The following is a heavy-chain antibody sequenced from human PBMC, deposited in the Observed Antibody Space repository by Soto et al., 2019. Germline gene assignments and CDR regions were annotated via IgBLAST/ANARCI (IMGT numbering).Heavy chain of an antibody. V-gene: IGHV3-7*03. CDR3: VRGGHGSGSYLGSY. Sequence: EVQLVESGGGLAQPGGSLRLSCVASGFTFTTYWMSWVRQAPGKGLEWVANIRQDGGAQYYVDSVKGRFTISRDNAKNSVYLQMDSLRAEDMAVYYCVRGGHGSGSYLGSYWGQGILDTVSS. D-gene: IGHD3-10*01. CDR2: IRQDGGAQ. CDR1: GFTFTTYW. J-gene: IGHJ4*02.